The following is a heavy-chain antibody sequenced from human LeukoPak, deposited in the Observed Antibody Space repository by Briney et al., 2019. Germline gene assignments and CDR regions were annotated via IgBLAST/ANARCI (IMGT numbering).Heavy chain of an antibody. CDR3: ARVGGTYAFDI. Sequence: GGSLRLSCAVSGFTFSSYWMSWVRQAPGKGLEWVANIKQDGSEKYYVDSVKGRFTISRDNAKNSLYLQMNSLRAEDTAVYYCARVGGTYAFDIWGQGTMVTVSS. D-gene: IGHD2-15*01. J-gene: IGHJ3*02. V-gene: IGHV3-7*01. CDR1: GFTFSSYW. CDR2: IKQDGSEK.